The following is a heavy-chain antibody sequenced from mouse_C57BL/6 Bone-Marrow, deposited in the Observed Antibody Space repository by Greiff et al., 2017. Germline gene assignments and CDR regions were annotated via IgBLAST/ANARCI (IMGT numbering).Heavy chain of an antibody. V-gene: IGHV1-5*01. CDR3: TRSGDYFYFDY. D-gene: IGHD2-13*01. CDR1: GYTFTSYW. CDR2: IYPGNSDT. Sequence: EVQLQQSGTVLARPGASVKMSCKTSGYTFTSYWMPWVKQRPGQGLEWIGAIYPGNSDTSYNQKFKGKAKLTAVTSASTAYMQLSSLTNEDSAVYYCTRSGDYFYFDYWGQGTTLTVSS. J-gene: IGHJ2*01.